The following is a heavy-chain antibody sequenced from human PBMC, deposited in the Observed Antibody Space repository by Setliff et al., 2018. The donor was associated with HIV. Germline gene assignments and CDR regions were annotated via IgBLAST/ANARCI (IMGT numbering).Heavy chain of an antibody. CDR1: GGSMNSDSYS. Sequence: SETLSLTCTVSGGSMNSDSYSWTWLRQPAGKGPELICHMYVGGSVIYNPSLASRVTISMVPSKNQFSLDLSSVTAADTAKYYCARAKTIGVSAVFFDPWGQGRPVTVPQ. CDR2: MYVGGSV. V-gene: IGHV4-61*09. D-gene: IGHD3-3*01. J-gene: IGHJ5*02. CDR3: ARAKTIGVSAVFFDP.